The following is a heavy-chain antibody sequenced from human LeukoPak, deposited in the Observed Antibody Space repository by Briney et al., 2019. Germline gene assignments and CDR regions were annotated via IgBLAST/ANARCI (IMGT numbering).Heavy chain of an antibody. V-gene: IGHV7-4-1*02. D-gene: IGHD3-10*01. J-gene: IGHJ6*03. CDR2: ININTGNP. CDR3: ARVGFPTYYYYMDV. CDR1: GYTFTSYA. Sequence: ASVKVSCKASGYTFTSYAMNWVRQAPGQGLEWMGWININTGNPTYAQGSTGRFVFSLDTSVSTAYLQISSPKAEDTAMYYCARVGFPTYYYYMDVWGKGTTVTVSS.